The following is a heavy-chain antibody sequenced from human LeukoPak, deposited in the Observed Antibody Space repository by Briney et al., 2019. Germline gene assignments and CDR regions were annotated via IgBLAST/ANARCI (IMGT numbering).Heavy chain of an antibody. Sequence: GGSLRLSCAASGFTFSSYWMSWVRQAPGKGLEWVATIKEDGSEKYYVGSVKGRFTISRDNAKNSLYLQLNSMRAEDTAVYYCARRGSYLDYWGQGTLVTVSS. J-gene: IGHJ4*02. D-gene: IGHD1-26*01. CDR1: GFTFSSYW. CDR2: IKEDGSEK. CDR3: ARRGSYLDY. V-gene: IGHV3-7*01.